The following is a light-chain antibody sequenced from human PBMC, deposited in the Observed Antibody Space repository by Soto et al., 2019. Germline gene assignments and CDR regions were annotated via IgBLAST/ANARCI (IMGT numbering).Light chain of an antibody. V-gene: IGLV2-14*01. CDR2: EVS. CDR1: SSDVGIYDH. Sequence: QSVLTQPASVSGSPGQSITISCSGTSSDVGIYDHVAWYQQFPGKTPKLMIYEVSNRPSGVSSRFSGSKSGNTASLTISGLQAEDEADYYCISYTGSSTSYVFGSGTKLTVL. J-gene: IGLJ1*01. CDR3: ISYTGSSTSYV.